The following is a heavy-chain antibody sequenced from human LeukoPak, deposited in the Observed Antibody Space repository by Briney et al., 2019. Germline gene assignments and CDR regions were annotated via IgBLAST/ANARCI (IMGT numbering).Heavy chain of an antibody. V-gene: IGHV4-34*01. CDR1: GGSFSGYY. CDR3: ASDLAAAAHYYYYMDV. D-gene: IGHD6-13*01. CDR2: INHSGST. J-gene: IGHJ6*03. Sequence: SETLSLTCAVYGGSFSGYYWSWIRQPPGKGLEWIGEINHSGSTNYNPSLKSRVTISVDTSKNQFSLKLSSVTAADTAVYYCASDLAAAAHYYYYMDVWGKGTTVTVSS.